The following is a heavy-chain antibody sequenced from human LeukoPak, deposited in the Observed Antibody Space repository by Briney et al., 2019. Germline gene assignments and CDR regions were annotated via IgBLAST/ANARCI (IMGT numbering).Heavy chain of an antibody. Sequence: GGSLRLSCAASGFIFSSYGMHWVRQAPGKGLEWVAVIWSDASNTYYVDSVKGRFTISRDNSKSTLYLQMNSLRAEDTAVYYCARTYNIRYFDTWGQGTLVTVSS. CDR3: ARTYNIRYFDT. CDR2: IWSDASNT. D-gene: IGHD3-9*01. V-gene: IGHV3-33*01. J-gene: IGHJ4*02. CDR1: GFIFSSYG.